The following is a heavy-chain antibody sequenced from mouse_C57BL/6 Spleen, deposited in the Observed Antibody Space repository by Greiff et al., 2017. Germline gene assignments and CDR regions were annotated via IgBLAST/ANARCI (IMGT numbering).Heavy chain of an antibody. J-gene: IGHJ2*01. Sequence: VQLQQPGAELVKPGASVKLSCKASGYTFTSYWMQWVKQRPGQGLEWIGEIDPSDSYTNYNQKFKGKATLTVDTSSSTAYMQLSSLTSEDSADYYCARGELRLEASYYFDYWGQGTTLTVSS. D-gene: IGHD3-2*02. CDR3: ARGELRLEASYYFDY. CDR2: IDPSDSYT. V-gene: IGHV1-50*01. CDR1: GYTFTSYW.